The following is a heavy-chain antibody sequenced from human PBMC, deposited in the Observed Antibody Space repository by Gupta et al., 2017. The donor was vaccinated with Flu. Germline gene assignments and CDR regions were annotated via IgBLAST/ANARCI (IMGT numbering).Heavy chain of an antibody. Sequence: EVRLVESGGGLVQPGGSLRLSCAASGFTFSDSPMNWVRQAPGKGLEWLSNNSTEHYENSATSYADSVKGRFTVSRDDAKNSLYLQMNSLRDEDTAVYYCATDLNWSFDCWGQGILVTVSS. CDR1: GFTFSDSP. V-gene: IGHV3-48*02. J-gene: IGHJ4*02. CDR3: ATDLNWSFDC. D-gene: IGHD1-1*01. CDR2: NSTEHYENSAT.